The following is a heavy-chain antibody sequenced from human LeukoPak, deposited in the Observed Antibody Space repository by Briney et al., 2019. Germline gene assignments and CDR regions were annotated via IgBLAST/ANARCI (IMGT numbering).Heavy chain of an antibody. J-gene: IGHJ4*02. D-gene: IGHD6-25*01. CDR2: IYSGGST. CDR3: ARVRQRYYFDY. CDR1: GFTVSSNY. V-gene: IGHV3-53*01. Sequence: GGSLRLSCAASGFTVSSNYMSWVRQAPGKGLVWVSVIYSGGSTYYADSVKGRFTISRDNSKNTLYLQMNSLRAEDTAVYYCARVRQRYYFDYWGQGTLVTVSS.